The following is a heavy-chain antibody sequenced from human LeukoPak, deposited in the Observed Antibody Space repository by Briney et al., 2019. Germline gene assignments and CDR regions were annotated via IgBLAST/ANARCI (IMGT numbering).Heavy chain of an antibody. D-gene: IGHD2-2*01. V-gene: IGHV1-2*02. CDR2: INPNSGGT. J-gene: IGHJ3*02. CDR1: GYTFTGYY. CDR3: AIRYCSSTSCHDAFDI. Sequence: ASVKVSCKASGYTFTGYYMHWVRQAPGQGLEWTGWINPNSGGTNYAQKFQGRVTMTRDTSISTAYMELSRLRSDDTAVYYCAIRYCSSTSCHDAFDIWGQGAMVTVSS.